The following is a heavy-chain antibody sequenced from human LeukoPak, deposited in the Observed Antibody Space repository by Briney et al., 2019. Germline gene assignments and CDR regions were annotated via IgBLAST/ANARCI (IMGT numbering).Heavy chain of an antibody. CDR1: GYTFTRYA. V-gene: IGHV1-18*01. Sequence: ASVKVSCKASGYTFTRYAISWVRQAPGQGLEWMGWITAYNGNTNYAQKLQGRVTMTTDTSTSTAYMELRSVRFGDTAVYCCARDAVVGAPQFDYWGQGTRVSVSS. CDR3: ARDAVVGAPQFDY. CDR2: ITAYNGNT. D-gene: IGHD1-26*01. J-gene: IGHJ4*02.